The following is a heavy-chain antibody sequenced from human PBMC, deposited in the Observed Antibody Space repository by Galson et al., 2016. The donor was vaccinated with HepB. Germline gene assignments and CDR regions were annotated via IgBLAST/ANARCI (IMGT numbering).Heavy chain of an antibody. V-gene: IGHV3-15*01. J-gene: IGHJ4*02. CDR3: ARDRGFYSSTWD. Sequence: SLRLSCAASGFTFSTAWMTWVRQAPGKGLEWVGRIKSRTDSGTRDYAAPVIGRFTVSRDDSKDTLYLQMNSLRAEDTAVYYCARDRGFYSSTWDWGQGTLVTVSS. CDR2: IKSRTDSGTR. CDR1: GFTFSTAW. D-gene: IGHD2-2*01.